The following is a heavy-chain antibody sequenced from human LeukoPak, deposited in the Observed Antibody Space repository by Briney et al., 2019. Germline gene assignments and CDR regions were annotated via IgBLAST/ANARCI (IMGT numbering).Heavy chain of an antibody. CDR1: GDSISSGGYS. CDR3: ARVVAAAGNNWFDP. V-gene: IGHV4-30-4*07. J-gene: IGHJ5*02. D-gene: IGHD6-13*01. Sequence: NSSETLSLTCVVSGDSISSGGYSRSWIRQTPGKGLEWIAYIHDSGSTYNNPSLKSRLSISIDTSKNQFSLKLNSVTAADTAVYYCARVVAAAGNNWFDPWGQGTLVTVSS. CDR2: IHDSGST.